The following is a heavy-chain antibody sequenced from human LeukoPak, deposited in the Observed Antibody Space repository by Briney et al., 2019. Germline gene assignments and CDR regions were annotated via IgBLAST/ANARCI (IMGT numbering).Heavy chain of an antibody. J-gene: IGHJ6*03. V-gene: IGHV3-7*01. CDR2: IKQDGSEK. D-gene: IGHD3-9*01. Sequence: TGGSLRLSCAASGFTFSDYYMSWIRQAPGKGLEWVANIKQDGSEKYYVDSVKGRFTISRDNAKNSLYLQMNSLRAEDTAVYYCARRTYYDILTGYYEYYYYYMDVRGKGTTVTISS. CDR1: GFTFSDYY. CDR3: ARRTYYDILTGYYEYYYYYMDV.